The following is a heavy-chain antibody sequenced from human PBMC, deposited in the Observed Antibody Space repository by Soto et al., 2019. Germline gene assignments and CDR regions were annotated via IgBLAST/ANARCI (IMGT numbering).Heavy chain of an antibody. J-gene: IGHJ6*02. D-gene: IGHD3-16*01. CDR3: AKGRGGKTVANFGMDV. V-gene: IGHV1-46*01. CDR2: ISPFGGAT. Sequence: ASVKVSCKASGDSVSNDYLHWVRQAPGQGFEWLGLISPFGGATAYAQRFKGRVTVTMDTSSTTFYLELSSLRSDDTAVYYCAKGRGGKTVANFGMDVWGQGGTVTVSS. CDR1: GDSVSNDY.